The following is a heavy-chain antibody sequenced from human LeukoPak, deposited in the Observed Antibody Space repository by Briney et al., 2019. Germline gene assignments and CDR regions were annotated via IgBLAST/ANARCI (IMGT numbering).Heavy chain of an antibody. CDR3: ARNSGWYFDY. V-gene: IGHV3-21*01. CDR1: GYTFSSYR. J-gene: IGHJ4*02. D-gene: IGHD6-19*01. Sequence: GGSLRLSCAASGYTFSSYRMNWVRQAPGKGLEWVSSISSSSSYIYYADSVKGRFTISRDNAKNSLYLQMNSLRAEDTAVYYCARNSGWYFDYWGQGTLVTVSS. CDR2: ISSSSSYI.